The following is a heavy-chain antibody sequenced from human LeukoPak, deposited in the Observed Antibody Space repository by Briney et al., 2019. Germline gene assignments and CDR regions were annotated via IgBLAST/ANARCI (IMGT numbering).Heavy chain of an antibody. J-gene: IGHJ4*02. Sequence: GGSLRLSCAASGFPFSTFSMHWVRQAPGRGLEWVSYITGTSSATYYADSVKGRFTISRDNAKNSLYLQMNSLRAEDTAVYYCARDRSAGNFDFWGQGTLVTVSS. CDR2: ITGTSSAT. D-gene: IGHD3-16*02. V-gene: IGHV3-48*01. CDR1: GFPFSTFS. CDR3: ARDRSAGNFDF.